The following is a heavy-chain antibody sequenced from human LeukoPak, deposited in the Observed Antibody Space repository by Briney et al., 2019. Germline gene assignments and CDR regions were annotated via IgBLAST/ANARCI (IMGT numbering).Heavy chain of an antibody. D-gene: IGHD3-9*01. J-gene: IGHJ4*02. V-gene: IGHV3-48*01. CDR3: ARGSQYNILTGFIVGAMDDFDY. Sequence: PGGSLRLSCAASGFTFSSYSMNWVRQAPGKGLEWVSYISSSSGTIYYADSVKGRFTISRDNAKNSLYLQMNSLRAEDTAVYYCARGSQYNILTGFIVGAMDDFDYWGQGTLVTVSS. CDR2: ISSSSGTI. CDR1: GFTFSSYS.